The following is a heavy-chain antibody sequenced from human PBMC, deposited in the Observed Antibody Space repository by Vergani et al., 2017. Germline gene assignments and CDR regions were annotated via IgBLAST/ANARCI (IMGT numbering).Heavy chain of an antibody. J-gene: IGHJ6*03. Sequence: QVQLQESGPGLVKPSETLSLTCTVSGGSISSYYWSWIRQPPGTGLEWIGYIYYSGSTNYNPSLKSRVTISVDTSKNQFSLKLSSVTAADTAVYYCAREGVVVPADSDYYYYYMDVWGKGTTVTVSS. D-gene: IGHD2-2*01. CDR3: AREGVVVPADSDYYYYYMDV. V-gene: IGHV4-59*01. CDR1: GGSISSYY. CDR2: IYYSGST.